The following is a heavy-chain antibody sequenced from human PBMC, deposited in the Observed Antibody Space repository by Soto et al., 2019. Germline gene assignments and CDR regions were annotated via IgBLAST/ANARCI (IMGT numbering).Heavy chain of an antibody. CDR1: GFTFSSYA. CDR2: ISGSGGST. V-gene: IGHV3-23*01. D-gene: IGHD2-15*01. Sequence: EVQLLESGGGLVQPGGSLRLSCAASGFTFSSYAMSWVRQAPGKGLEWVSNISGSGGSTYYADSVKGRLTISRHNSKNTLYLQMNGLRAEDTAVYYCVEVGPIVVVVAANGAFDYWCQGTLVTVSS. J-gene: IGHJ4*02. CDR3: VEVGPIVVVVAANGAFDY.